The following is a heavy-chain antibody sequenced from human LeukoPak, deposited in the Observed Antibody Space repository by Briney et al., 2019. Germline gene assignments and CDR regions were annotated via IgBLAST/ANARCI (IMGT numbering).Heavy chain of an antibody. CDR1: GFTFSSYA. CDR3: ARDRGIYSGSYLFDY. CDR2: ISSNGGST. Sequence: GGSLRLSCAASGFTFSSYAIHWVRQAPGKGLEYVSAISSNGGSTYYANSVKGRFTISRDNSKNTLYLQMGSLRAEDMAVYYCARDRGIYSGSYLFDYWGQGTLVTVSS. D-gene: IGHD1-26*01. V-gene: IGHV3-64*01. J-gene: IGHJ4*02.